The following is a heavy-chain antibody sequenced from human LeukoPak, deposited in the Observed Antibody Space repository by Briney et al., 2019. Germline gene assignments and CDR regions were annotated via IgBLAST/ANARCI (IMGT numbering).Heavy chain of an antibody. CDR1: GYSISSGYY. CDR2: IYHSGST. V-gene: IGHV4-38-2*02. D-gene: IGHD3-10*01. CDR3: ARHGGYYGSGSYSFFDY. J-gene: IGHJ4*02. Sequence: SETLSLTCTVSGYSISSGYYWGWIRQPPGKGLEWIGSIYHSGSTYYNPSLKSRVTISVDTSKNQFSLSLSSVTAADTAVYYCARHGGYYGSGSYSFFDYWGQGTLVTVSS.